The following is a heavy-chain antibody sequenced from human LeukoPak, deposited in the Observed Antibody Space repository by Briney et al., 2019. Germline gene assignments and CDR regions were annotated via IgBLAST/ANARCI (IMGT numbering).Heavy chain of an antibody. CDR2: IYPGDSDT. V-gene: IGHV5-51*01. D-gene: IGHD3-3*01. CDR3: ARHPYYDFWSGYRNPDY. J-gene: IGHJ4*02. Sequence: GASLKISCKGSGYRFTSYWIGWVRQMPGKGLEWMRIIYPGDSDTRYSPSFQGQVTISADKSISTAYLQWSSLKASDTAMYYCARHPYYDFWSGYRNPDYWGQGTLVTVSS. CDR1: GYRFTSYW.